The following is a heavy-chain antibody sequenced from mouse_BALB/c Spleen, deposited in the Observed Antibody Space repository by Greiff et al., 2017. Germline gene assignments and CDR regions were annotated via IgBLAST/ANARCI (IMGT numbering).Heavy chain of an antibody. D-gene: IGHD2-10*02. CDR1: GFAFSSYD. V-gene: IGHV5-12-1*01. CDR2: ISSGGGST. Sequence: EVMLVESGGGLVKPGGSLKLSCAASGFAFSSYDMSWVRQTPEKRLEWVAYISSGGGSTYYPDTVKGRFTISRDNAKNTLYLQMSSLKSEDTAMYYCARQKYGNYFDYWGQGTTLTVSS. CDR3: ARQKYGNYFDY. J-gene: IGHJ2*01.